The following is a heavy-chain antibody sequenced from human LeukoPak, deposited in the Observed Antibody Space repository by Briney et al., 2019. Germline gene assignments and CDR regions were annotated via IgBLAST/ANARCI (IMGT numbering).Heavy chain of an antibody. CDR1: GFPFSVYE. CDR2: IASSGTTI. Sequence: GGSLRLSCAVSGFPFSVYEMNWVRQAQGKGLEWVSNIASSGTTIYYADSVKGRFSISRDNAMSSLYLQMNSLRVEYTAVYYCALLAVASDFDYWGQGALVTVSS. CDR3: ALLAVASDFDY. D-gene: IGHD6-19*01. V-gene: IGHV3-48*03. J-gene: IGHJ4*02.